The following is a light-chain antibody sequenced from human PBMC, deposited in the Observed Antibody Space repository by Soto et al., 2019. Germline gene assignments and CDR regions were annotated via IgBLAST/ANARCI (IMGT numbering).Light chain of an antibody. Sequence: EIVLTQSPATLSLSPGGRATLSCRASQSVSLSLAWYQQKPGQAPRLLIYDASKRASGFPARFSGSGSGTDFTLTISTLEPEDFAAYYCQERTGWPPWTFGQGTKVDIK. CDR1: QSVSLS. J-gene: IGKJ1*01. V-gene: IGKV3-11*01. CDR2: DAS. CDR3: QERTGWPPWT.